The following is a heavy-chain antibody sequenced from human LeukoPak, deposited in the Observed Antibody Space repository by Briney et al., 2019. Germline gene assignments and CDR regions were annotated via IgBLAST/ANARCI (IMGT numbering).Heavy chain of an antibody. J-gene: IGHJ4*02. CDR3: AKDLQPPVRTLAFDY. V-gene: IGHV3-30*18. Sequence: GRSLRLSCAASGFTFSNYGMHWVRQSPGKGLEWVAVISYDGSIEYYADSVKGRFTISRDDSRNTLYLQMNSLRPEDTALYYRAKDLQPPVRTLAFDYLGQGTLVTVSS. CDR2: ISYDGSIE. CDR1: GFTFSNYG. D-gene: IGHD2-8*01.